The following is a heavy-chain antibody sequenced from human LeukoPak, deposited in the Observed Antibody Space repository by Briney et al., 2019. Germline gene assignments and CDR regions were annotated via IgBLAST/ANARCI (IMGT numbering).Heavy chain of an antibody. V-gene: IGHV4-59*01. Sequence: PSETLSLTCTVSGGSISSYYWSWIRQPPGKGLEWIGYIYYSGSTNHNPSLKSRVTISVDTSKNQFSLKLSSVTAADTAVYYCARVSDSSGYYYYYYGMDVWGQGTTVTVSS. J-gene: IGHJ6*02. CDR2: IYYSGST. CDR3: ARVSDSSGYYYYYYGMDV. D-gene: IGHD3-22*01. CDR1: GGSISSYY.